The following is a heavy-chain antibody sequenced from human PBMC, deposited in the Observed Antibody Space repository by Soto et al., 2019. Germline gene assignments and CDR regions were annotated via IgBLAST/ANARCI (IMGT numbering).Heavy chain of an antibody. D-gene: IGHD3-10*01. CDR2: ISGSGGST. J-gene: IGHJ4*02. V-gene: IGHV3-23*01. CDR1: GFTFSSYA. CDR3: AKDKRGNYYGSGSPTGFDY. Sequence: GGSLRLSCAASGFTFSSYAMSWVRQAPGKGLEWVSAISGSGGSTYYADSVKGRFTISRDNSKNTLYLQMNSLRAEDTAVYYCAKDKRGNYYGSGSPTGFDYWGQGTLVTVSS.